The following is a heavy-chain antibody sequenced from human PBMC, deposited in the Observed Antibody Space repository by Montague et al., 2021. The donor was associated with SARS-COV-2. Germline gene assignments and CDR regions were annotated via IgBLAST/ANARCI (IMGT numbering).Heavy chain of an antibody. J-gene: IGHJ3*01. D-gene: IGHD3-3*01. CDR1: GGSSNDYY. CDR2: INHSGSS. Sequence: SETLSLTCAVYGGSSNDYYWTWIRQPPGKGPEWIGEINHSGSSNYNPSLKNRVSISVDKSKNQISLKLTSVTAADTATYYCARGQVTIFAVLNMLPAAGAIDVWGQGRTVTVSS. CDR3: ARGQVTIFAVLNMLPAAGAIDV. V-gene: IGHV4-34*01.